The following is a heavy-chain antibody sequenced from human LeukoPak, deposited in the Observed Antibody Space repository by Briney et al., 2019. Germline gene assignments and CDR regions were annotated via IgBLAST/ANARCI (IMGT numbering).Heavy chain of an antibody. D-gene: IGHD2-21*02. Sequence: PSETLSLTCTVSGVSIRSHYWIWIRQPPGKGLEWIGHISYSGSTNHNPSLKSRVTISVDTSKNQFSLKLSSVTAADTAVYYCARVKIVVVTAPGGGYTDVWGKGTTVTVSS. CDR3: ARVKIVVVTAPGGGYTDV. CDR2: ISYSGST. J-gene: IGHJ6*03. V-gene: IGHV4-59*11. CDR1: GVSIRSHY.